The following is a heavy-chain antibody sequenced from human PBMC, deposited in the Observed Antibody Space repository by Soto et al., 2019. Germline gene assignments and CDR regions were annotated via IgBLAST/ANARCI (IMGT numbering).Heavy chain of an antibody. CDR3: ARECYYDSSGYDRGAFDI. Sequence: ASVKVSCKISGHTLTEFSIHWVRQAPGKGLEWMGGFDPEGGEAIYAQKWHGRVTVTEDTVTDTAYMELRSLRSDDTAVYYCARECYYDSSGYDRGAFDIWGQGTMVTVSS. J-gene: IGHJ3*02. D-gene: IGHD3-22*01. V-gene: IGHV1-24*01. CDR2: FDPEGGEA. CDR1: GHTLTEFS.